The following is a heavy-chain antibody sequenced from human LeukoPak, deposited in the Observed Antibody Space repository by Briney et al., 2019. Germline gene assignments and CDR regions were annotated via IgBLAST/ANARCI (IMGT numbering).Heavy chain of an antibody. CDR2: ISGSGGST. CDR1: GFTFSSYA. Sequence: GGSLRLSCAASGFTFSSYAMSWVRQAPGKGLEWVSAISGSGGSTYYTDSVKGRFTISRDNSKSTLYLQMNSLRAEDTAAYYCAEPEGGYYDIRPDWGQGTLVTVSS. D-gene: IGHD3-22*01. J-gene: IGHJ4*02. CDR3: AEPEGGYYDIRPD. V-gene: IGHV3-23*01.